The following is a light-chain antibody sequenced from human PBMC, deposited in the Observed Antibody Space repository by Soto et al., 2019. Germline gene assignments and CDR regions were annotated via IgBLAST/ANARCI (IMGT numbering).Light chain of an antibody. Sequence: QSVLTQPPSASGTPGPRVTISCSGSVSNIAFDTVDWYQQLPGAAPKLLIYSNSQRPLGVPVRFSGSKSGTSASLAISGLQSEDEADYYCAAWDGSVYVFGIGTKVTVL. V-gene: IGLV1-44*01. J-gene: IGLJ1*01. CDR2: SNS. CDR3: AAWDGSVYV. CDR1: VSNIAFDT.